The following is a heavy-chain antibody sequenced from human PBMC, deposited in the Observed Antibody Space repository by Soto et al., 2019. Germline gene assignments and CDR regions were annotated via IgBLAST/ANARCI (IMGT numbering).Heavy chain of an antibody. CDR1: GYSFTIYW. Sequence: EALKISCNGSGYSFTIYWICWVRQMPWKGLEWMGIIYPGDSDTRYSPSFQGQVTISADKSISTAYLQWSSLKASDTAMYYCAGTSSSSRFYYYGMDVWGQCTKVTVSS. V-gene: IGHV5-51*01. J-gene: IGHJ6*02. CDR2: IYPGDSDT. CDR3: AGTSSSSRFYYYGMDV. D-gene: IGHD6-6*01.